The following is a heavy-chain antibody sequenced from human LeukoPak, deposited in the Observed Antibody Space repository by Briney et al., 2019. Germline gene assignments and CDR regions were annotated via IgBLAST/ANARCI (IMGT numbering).Heavy chain of an antibody. CDR3: TRGRITMRGYYFDY. D-gene: IGHD3-3*01. CDR1: GFTFSSYW. Sequence: PGGSLRLSCAASGFTFSSYWMHWFRQAPGKGLEWVGFIRSKAYGGTTEYAASVKGRFTISRDDSKGIAYLQMNSLKTEDTAVYYCTRGRITMRGYYFDYWGQGTLVTVSS. CDR2: IRSKAYGGTT. V-gene: IGHV3-49*03. J-gene: IGHJ4*02.